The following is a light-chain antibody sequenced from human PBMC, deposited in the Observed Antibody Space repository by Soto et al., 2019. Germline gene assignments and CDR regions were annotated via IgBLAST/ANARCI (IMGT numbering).Light chain of an antibody. CDR2: RDT. CDR3: QVWDSSTVV. CDR1: NIGSKN. Sequence: SYELTQPLSVSVALGQTARITCGGNNIGSKNVHWYQLNPGQAPVLVIYRDTNRPSRIPERFSGSNSGNTATLAISGAQVGDDADYYCQVWDSSTVVFGGGTKVTVL. V-gene: IGLV3-9*01. J-gene: IGLJ3*02.